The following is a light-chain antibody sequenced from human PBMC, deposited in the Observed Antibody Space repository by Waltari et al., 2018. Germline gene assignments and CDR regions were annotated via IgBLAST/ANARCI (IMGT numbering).Light chain of an antibody. CDR3: AAWDYSLDGHVL. Sequence: QSVLTQPPSASGTPGQRVNISCSGSNSHVGSNSVNWSQQVPGTAPKLLIYRNNQRPSGVPDRFSGSKSGTSASLAIRGLQSEDEADYYCAAWDYSLDGHVLFGGGTKLTVL. CDR1: NSHVGSNS. CDR2: RNN. J-gene: IGLJ2*01. V-gene: IGLV1-44*01.